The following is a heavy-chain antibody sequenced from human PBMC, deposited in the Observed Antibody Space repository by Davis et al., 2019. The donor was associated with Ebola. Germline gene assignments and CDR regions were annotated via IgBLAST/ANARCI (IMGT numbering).Heavy chain of an antibody. J-gene: IGHJ4*02. V-gene: IGHV1-8*03. D-gene: IGHD3-10*01. Sequence: ASVKVSCKASGYSFSSNDINWVRQATGQGLEWMGWMNPNSGNTAYAQKFQGRVTITRDTSASTAYMELSSLRSEDTAVYYCARAGAAPRDYWGQGTLVTVSS. CDR3: ARAGAAPRDY. CDR1: GYSFSSND. CDR2: MNPNSGNT.